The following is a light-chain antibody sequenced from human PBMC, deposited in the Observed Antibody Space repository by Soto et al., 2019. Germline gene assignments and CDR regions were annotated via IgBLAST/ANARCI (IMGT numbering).Light chain of an antibody. CDR2: EIF. V-gene: IGLV2-14*01. CDR3: SSYTTNNAHV. J-gene: IGLJ2*01. CDR1: TNDIGAFDY. Sequence: QSVLTQPASVSASPGQSISISCTVTTNDIGAFDYVSWYQQHPGKAPKLIIYEIFNRPSGVSHRFSGSKSGNSASLTISGLQAEDEADYYCSSYTTNNAHVFGGGTKVTVL.